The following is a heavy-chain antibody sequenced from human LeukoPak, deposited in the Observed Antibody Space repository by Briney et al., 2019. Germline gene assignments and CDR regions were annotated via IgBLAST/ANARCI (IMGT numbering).Heavy chain of an antibody. J-gene: IGHJ4*02. D-gene: IGHD1-26*01. CDR2: IIPIFGTA. CDR1: GGTFSSYA. CDR3: ARNIRETGTFEY. Sequence: GASVKVSCKASGGTFSSYAISWVRQAPGQGLEWMGGIIPIFGTANYAQKFQGRVTITADESTSTAYMELSSLRFEDTAVYYCARNIRETGTFEYWGQGTLVTVSS. V-gene: IGHV1-69*13.